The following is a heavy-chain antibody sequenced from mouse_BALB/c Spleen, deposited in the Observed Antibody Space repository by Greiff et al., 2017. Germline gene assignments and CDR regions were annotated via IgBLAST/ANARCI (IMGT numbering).Heavy chain of an antibody. CDR2: IYPGNSDT. D-gene: IGHD4-1*01. CDR3: TRYAGTRAMDY. J-gene: IGHJ4*01. Sequence: VQLQQSGTVLARPGASVKMSCKASGYTFTSYWMHWVKQRPGQGLEWIGAIYPGNSDTSYNQKFKGKAKLTAVTSTSTAYMELSSLTNEDSAVYYCTRYAGTRAMDYWGQGTSVTVSS. V-gene: IGHV1-5*01. CDR1: GYTFTSYW.